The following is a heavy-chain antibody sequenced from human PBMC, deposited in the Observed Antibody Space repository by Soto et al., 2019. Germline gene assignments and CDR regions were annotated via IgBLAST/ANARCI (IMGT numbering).Heavy chain of an antibody. CDR1: GGSINSYY. CDR2: IYYSGSA. D-gene: IGHD3-10*01. CDR3: ARESGADYYYAMDV. Sequence: PSETLSLTCTVSGGSINSYYLSWIRQPPGKGLEWIGYIYYSGSANYNPSLKSRVTISVDTSKNQFSLNLSSVTAADTAVYYCARESGADYYYAMDVWGQGTTVTVSS. V-gene: IGHV4-59*01. J-gene: IGHJ6*02.